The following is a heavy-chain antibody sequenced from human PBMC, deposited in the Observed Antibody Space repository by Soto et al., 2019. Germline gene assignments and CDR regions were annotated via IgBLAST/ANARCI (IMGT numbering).Heavy chain of an antibody. J-gene: IGHJ6*02. CDR3: ATQSSVAGPTSQYYGVDV. CDR2: ISPGDADI. V-gene: IGHV5-51*01. Sequence: GEPLKISCNGSGYSFTSYWICWVRQMPGKGLEWMGIISPGDADIRYSPSFQGQVTISADKSISTAYLQWSSLKASDTAMYYCATQSSVAGPTSQYYGVDVWGQGTTVTVSS. D-gene: IGHD6-19*01. CDR1: GYSFTSYW.